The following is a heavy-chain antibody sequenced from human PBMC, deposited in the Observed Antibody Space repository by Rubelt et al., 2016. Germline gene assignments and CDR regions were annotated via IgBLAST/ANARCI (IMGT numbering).Heavy chain of an antibody. J-gene: IGHJ4*02. Sequence: QVQLQESGPGMVKPSQTLSPTCTVSGGSISSGGSYWSWIRQHTGKGLEWIGYIYYSVRTYYNPSLKSRVTISVDTSKNQFSLKLSSVTAADTAVYYCARDSGSRIFDYWGQGTLVTVSS. CDR3: ARDSGSRIFDY. V-gene: IGHV4-31*03. CDR2: IYYSVRT. D-gene: IGHD2/OR15-2a*01. CDR1: GGSISSGGSY.